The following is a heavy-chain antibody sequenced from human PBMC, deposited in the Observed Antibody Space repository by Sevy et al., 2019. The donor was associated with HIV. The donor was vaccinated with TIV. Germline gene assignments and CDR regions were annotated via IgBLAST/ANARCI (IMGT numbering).Heavy chain of an antibody. V-gene: IGHV3-7*03. Sequence: GGSLRLSCEASGFSFSDYWMTWVRQAPGKGLEWVANMRQDGRETYYVDSVKGRFTVSRDNAKNSLWLQMNSLRAEDTAEYYCARGIFGSGSRLGLGYWGQGTLVTVSS. CDR1: GFSFSDYW. CDR3: ARGIFGSGSRLGLGY. CDR2: MRQDGRET. D-gene: IGHD3-10*01. J-gene: IGHJ4*02.